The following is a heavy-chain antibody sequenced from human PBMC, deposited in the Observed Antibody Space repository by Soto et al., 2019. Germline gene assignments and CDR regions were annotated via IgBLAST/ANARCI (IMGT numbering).Heavy chain of an antibody. CDR2: INIGNGNT. J-gene: IGHJ5*02. D-gene: IGHD3-10*01. Sequence: ASVKVSCKASGYVFTSYGIHWVRQTPGQRLEWMGWINIGNGNTKYSQKFQGRDTITRDTSASTDYMELSSLRSEDTAVYYWARNLYYYGSGAPLGEIWFDHWGQGTLVTVS. CDR1: GYVFTSYG. CDR3: ARNLYYYGSGAPLGEIWFDH. V-gene: IGHV1-3*04.